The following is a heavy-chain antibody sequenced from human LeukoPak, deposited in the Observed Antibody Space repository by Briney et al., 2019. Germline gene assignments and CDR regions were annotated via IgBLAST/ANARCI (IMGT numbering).Heavy chain of an antibody. V-gene: IGHV3-23*01. CDR1: GFTFSSYA. J-gene: IGHJ6*02. Sequence: GGSLRLSCAASGFTFSSYAMSWVRQAPGKGLEWVSAISGSGGSTYYADSVKGRFTISRDNSKNTLYLQMNSLRAEDTAVYYCARSADPGPYYYYYGMDVWGQGTTVTVSS. CDR2: ISGSGGST. CDR3: ARSADPGPYYYYYGMDV.